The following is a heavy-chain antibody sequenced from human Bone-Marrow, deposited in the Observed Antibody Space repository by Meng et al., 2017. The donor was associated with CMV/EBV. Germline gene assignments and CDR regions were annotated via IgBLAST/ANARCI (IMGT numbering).Heavy chain of an antibody. CDR3: ARILSGDFLAFDL. J-gene: IGHJ3*01. V-gene: IGHV4-4*09. D-gene: IGHD7-27*01. CDR2: IYSSGFT. Sequence: GSLRLSCIVSGGSINTYYWSWIRQPPGKGLEWIGYIYSSGFTNYNPSLMSRLTISVDMSRNQFSLHLNSVTAADTAVYYCARILSGDFLAFDLWGPGTMVTVSS. CDR1: GGSINTYY.